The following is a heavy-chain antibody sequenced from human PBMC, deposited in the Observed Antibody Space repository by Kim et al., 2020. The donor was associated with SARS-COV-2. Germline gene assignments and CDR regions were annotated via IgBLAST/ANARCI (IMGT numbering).Heavy chain of an antibody. D-gene: IGHD3-22*01. Sequence: KGRFTISRDNAKNSLYLQMNSLRAEDTAVYYCARVEDYYDSSGLRYYFDYWGQGTLVTVSS. J-gene: IGHJ4*02. CDR3: ARVEDYYDSSGLRYYFDY. V-gene: IGHV3-11*05.